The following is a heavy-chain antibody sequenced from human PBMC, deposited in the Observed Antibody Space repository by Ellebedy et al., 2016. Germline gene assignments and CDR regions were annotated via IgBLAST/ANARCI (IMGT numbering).Heavy chain of an antibody. CDR1: GFTFSSYA. D-gene: IGHD3-16*01. J-gene: IGHJ2*01. CDR2: ISGSGGST. CDR3: AKTRVGGWSWYFDL. V-gene: IGHV3-23*01. Sequence: GESLKISXAASGFTFSSYAMSWVRQAPGKGLEWVSAISGSGGSTYYADSVKGRFTISRDNSKNTLYLQMNSLRAEDTAVYYCAKTRVGGWSWYFDLWGRGTLVTVSS.